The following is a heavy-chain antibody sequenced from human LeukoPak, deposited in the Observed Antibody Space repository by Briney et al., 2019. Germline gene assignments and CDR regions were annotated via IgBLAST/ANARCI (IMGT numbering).Heavy chain of an antibody. CDR3: ARGVVPAVIDY. CDR2: IYYSGST. V-gene: IGHV4-39*07. Sequence: PSETPSLTCTVSGGSISSSSYYWGWIRQPPGKGLEWIGSIYYSGSTYYNPSLKSRVTISVDTSKNQFSLKLSSVTAADTAVYYCARGVVPAVIDYWGQGTLVTVSS. D-gene: IGHD2-2*01. CDR1: GGSISSSSYY. J-gene: IGHJ4*02.